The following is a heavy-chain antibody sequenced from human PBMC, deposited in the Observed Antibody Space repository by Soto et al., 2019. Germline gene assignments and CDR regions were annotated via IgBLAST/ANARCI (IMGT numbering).Heavy chain of an antibody. V-gene: IGHV4-34*01. D-gene: IGHD3-3*01. CDR2: INHSGST. J-gene: IGHJ4*02. Sequence: PSETLSLTCAGSGGSFSGYYWSCIRQPPGKGLEWIGEINHSGSTNYNPSLKSRVTISVDTSKNQFSLKLSSVTAADTAVYYCARKSCITIFGVVSCSTSFDYWGQGTPVTVSS. CDR3: ARKSCITIFGVVSCSTSFDY. CDR1: GGSFSGYY.